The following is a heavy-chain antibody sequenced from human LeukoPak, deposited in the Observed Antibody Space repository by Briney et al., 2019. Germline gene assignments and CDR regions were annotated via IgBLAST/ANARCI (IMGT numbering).Heavy chain of an antibody. CDR3: ARSEVLIFGYYFDY. D-gene: IGHD3-3*01. CDR1: GFTFSSYS. J-gene: IGHJ4*02. Sequence: GGSLRLSCAASGFTFSSYSMNWVRQAPGKGLEWVSSISSSSSYIYYADSVKGRFTISRDNAKNSLYLQMNSLRAEDTAVYYCARSEVLIFGYYFDYWGQGTLVTVSS. V-gene: IGHV3-21*01. CDR2: ISSSSSYI.